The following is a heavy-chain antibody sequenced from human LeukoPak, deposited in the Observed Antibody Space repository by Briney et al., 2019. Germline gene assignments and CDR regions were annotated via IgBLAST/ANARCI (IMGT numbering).Heavy chain of an antibody. CDR1: GGPISSYY. D-gene: IGHD3-10*01. V-gene: IGHV4-4*07. CDR3: ARDLGGNYGSGRLNWFDP. Sequence: PSETLSLTXTVSGGPISSYYWSWIRQPAGKGLEWIGRIYTSGSTNYNPSLKSRVTMSVDTSKNQFSLKLSSVTAADTAVYYCARDLGGNYGSGRLNWFDPWGQGTLVTVSS. CDR2: IYTSGST. J-gene: IGHJ5*02.